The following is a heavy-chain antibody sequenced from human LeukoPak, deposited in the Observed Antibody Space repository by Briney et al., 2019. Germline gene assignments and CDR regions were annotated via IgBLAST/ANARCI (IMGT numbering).Heavy chain of an antibody. CDR2: IKSKTDGGTT. V-gene: IGHV3-15*05. J-gene: IGHJ4*02. CDR1: GFXFSNAW. CDR3: TTNDHFDY. Sequence: GGSLRLSCAASGFXFSNAWISWVRQAPGKGLEWVGRIKSKTDGGTTDYAAPVTDRFTISRDDSKNTLYLQMNSLKVEDTAVYYCTTNDHFDYWGQGALVTVSS. D-gene: IGHD1-1*01.